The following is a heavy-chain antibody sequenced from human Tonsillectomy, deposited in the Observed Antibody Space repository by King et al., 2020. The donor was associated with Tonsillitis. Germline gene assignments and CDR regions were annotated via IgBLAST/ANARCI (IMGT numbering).Heavy chain of an antibody. CDR1: GYSFTTYW. Sequence: VQLVESGAEVKKPGESLKISCKGSGYSFTTYWIGWVRQMPGKGLEWMGIIYPGDSDTRYSPSFQGQVTISVDKSISTAYLQWSSLQASDTGMYYCATTFLEGVQPGYIDYWGQGTLVTVSS. V-gene: IGHV5-51*01. CDR2: IYPGDSDT. CDR3: ATTFLEGVQPGYIDY. J-gene: IGHJ4*02. D-gene: IGHD3-3*01.